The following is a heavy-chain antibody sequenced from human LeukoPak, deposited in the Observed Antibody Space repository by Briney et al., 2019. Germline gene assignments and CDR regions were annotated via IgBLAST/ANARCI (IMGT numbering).Heavy chain of an antibody. CDR1: GFTFSSYA. D-gene: IGHD2-2*01. V-gene: IGHV3-30*04. CDR2: ISYDGSNK. J-gene: IGHJ3*02. CDR3: ARDRSLECSSTSCYRLAFDI. Sequence: GGSLRLSCAASGFTFSSYAVHWVRQAPGKGLERVAVISYDGSNKYYADSVKGRFTISRDNSKNTLYLQMNSLRAEDTAVYYCARDRSLECSSTSCYRLAFDIWGQGTMVTVSS.